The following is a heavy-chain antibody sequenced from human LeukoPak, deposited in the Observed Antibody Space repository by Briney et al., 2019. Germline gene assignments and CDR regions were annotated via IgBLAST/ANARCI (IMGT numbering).Heavy chain of an antibody. CDR2: TYYRSKWYN. D-gene: IGHD6-6*01. Sequence: SQTLSLTCAISGDSVSSNSAAWNWIRQSPSRGLEWLGRTYYRSKWYNDYAVSVKSRITINPDTSKNQFSLQLNSVTAADTAVYYCAIGGPREAARWGVFDYWGQGTLVTVSS. V-gene: IGHV6-1*01. CDR1: GDSVSSNSAA. CDR3: AIGGPREAARWGVFDY. J-gene: IGHJ4*02.